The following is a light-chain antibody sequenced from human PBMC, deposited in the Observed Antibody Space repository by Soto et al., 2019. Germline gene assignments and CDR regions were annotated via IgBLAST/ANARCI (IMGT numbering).Light chain of an antibody. CDR1: SSDVGSYNR. J-gene: IGLJ1*01. V-gene: IGLV2-18*02. CDR2: DVS. CDR3: SSYTSSNTYV. Sequence: QCVLTQPPSVSGSPGHSVAISCTGTSSDVGSYNRVSWYQQPPGSAPKLMIYDVSNRPSGVPDRFSGSKSGNAASLTISGLQAEDEADYYCSSYTSSNTYVFGTGTKSPS.